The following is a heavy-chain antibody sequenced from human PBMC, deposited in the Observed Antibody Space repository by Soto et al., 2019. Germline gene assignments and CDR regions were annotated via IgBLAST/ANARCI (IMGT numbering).Heavy chain of an antibody. CDR2: ISNDGSNK. CDR1: GFTFSSYG. V-gene: IGHV3-30*03. Sequence: QVQLVESGGGVVQPGRSLRLSCAASGFTFSSYGMHWVRQAPGKGLEWVALISNDGSNKYYVDSVKGRFTISRDNSKNTLYLQMNSLGAEDTAVYYCGGGHYFSDYWGQGTLITVSS. D-gene: IGHD3-16*01. J-gene: IGHJ4*02. CDR3: GGGHYFSDY.